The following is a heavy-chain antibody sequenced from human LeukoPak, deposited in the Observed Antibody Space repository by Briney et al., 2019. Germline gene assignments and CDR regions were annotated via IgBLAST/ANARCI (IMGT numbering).Heavy chain of an antibody. CDR1: GYSFTSYW. J-gene: IGHJ3*02. CDR2: IYPGDSDT. V-gene: IGHV5-51*01. Sequence: GESLKISCKGSGYSFTSYWIGWVRQMPGKGREWMGIIYPGDSDTRYSPSFQGQVTISADKSISTPYLQWSSLKASDTAMYYCARHHFAYCSGGSCPIDAFDIRGQGTMVTVSS. D-gene: IGHD2-15*01. CDR3: ARHHFAYCSGGSCPIDAFDI.